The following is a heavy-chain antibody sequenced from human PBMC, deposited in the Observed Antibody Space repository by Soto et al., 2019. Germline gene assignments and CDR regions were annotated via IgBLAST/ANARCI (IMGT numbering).Heavy chain of an antibody. CDR1: CASINRDPYY. D-gene: IGHD2-8*02. CDR3: ARDQGVKVLKGSGMDV. CDR2: IYYNGDT. Sequence: QVQVQESGPGLVRPSQTLSLTCTVSCASINRDPYYWSWIRQHPVKGLEWIGYIYYNGDTDYNPSRNSLVTISLDTSKNQISLKLSSVTAADTAVYYCARDQGVKVLKGSGMDVWGQGTTVIVS. V-gene: IGHV4-31*01. J-gene: IGHJ6*02.